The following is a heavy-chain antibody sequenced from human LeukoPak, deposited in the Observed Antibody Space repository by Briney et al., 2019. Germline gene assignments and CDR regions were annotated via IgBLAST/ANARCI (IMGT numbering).Heavy chain of an antibody. CDR2: INSDGSST. CDR1: GFTFSSYW. Sequence: GGSLGLSCAASGFTFSSYWMHWVRQTPGKGLVWVSRINSDGSSTSYADSVKGRFTISRDNAKNSLFLQMSSLRAEDTAVYYCAREPLAMVRGVMYSYGMDVWGQGTTVTVSS. D-gene: IGHD3-10*01. J-gene: IGHJ6*02. V-gene: IGHV3-74*01. CDR3: AREPLAMVRGVMYSYGMDV.